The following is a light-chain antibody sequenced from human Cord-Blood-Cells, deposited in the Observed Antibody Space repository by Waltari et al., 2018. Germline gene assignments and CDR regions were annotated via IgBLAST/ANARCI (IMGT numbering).Light chain of an antibody. V-gene: IGKV3-11*01. Sequence: EIVLTQSPATLSLSPGERATLSCRASQSVSSYLAWYQQKPGQPPRLLIFDASNRATGIPARFSGSGSGTDFSLTISSLEPEDFAVYYCQQRSNWPPLTFGQGTKVEIK. CDR1: QSVSSY. J-gene: IGKJ1*01. CDR3: QQRSNWPPLT. CDR2: DAS.